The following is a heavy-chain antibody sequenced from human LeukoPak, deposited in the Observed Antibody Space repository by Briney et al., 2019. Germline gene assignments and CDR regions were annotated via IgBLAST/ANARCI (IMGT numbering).Heavy chain of an antibody. CDR3: AIHPPDSSGYFSY. V-gene: IGHV7-4-1*02. CDR2: IDTKTGNP. J-gene: IGHJ4*02. CDR1: GYTFSSCA. Sequence: ASVKVSCKASGYTFSSCAINWVRQAPGQGLEYMGWIDTKTGNPTYAQGFTGRFVFSLDTSVSPAYLQISTLKAEDTAVYYCAIHPPDSSGYFSYWRQGALVTVSS. D-gene: IGHD3-22*01.